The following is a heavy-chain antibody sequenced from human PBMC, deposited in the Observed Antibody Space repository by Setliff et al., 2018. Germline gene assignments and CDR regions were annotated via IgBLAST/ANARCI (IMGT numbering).Heavy chain of an antibody. CDR1: GFTFTNYW. CDR2: IKQDESEK. D-gene: IGHD3-3*01. Sequence: PGGSLRLSCAASGFTFTNYWINWVRQAPGKGLEWVANIKQDESEKHYVGSVKGRFTISRDNARNSVYLQMNSLRAEDAAVYYCASKLFVWRAFDYWGQGTLVTVSS. CDR3: ASKLFVWRAFDY. V-gene: IGHV3-7*01. J-gene: IGHJ4*02.